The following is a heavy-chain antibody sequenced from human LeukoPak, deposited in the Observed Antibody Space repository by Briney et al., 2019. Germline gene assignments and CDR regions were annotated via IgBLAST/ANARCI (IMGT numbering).Heavy chain of an antibody. J-gene: IGHJ4*02. D-gene: IGHD3-9*01. CDR3: ARGPAYYDILTGYPHYFDY. CDR2: ISGSGGST. CDR1: GFTFSSYG. Sequence: PGGSLRLSCAASGFTFSSYGMSWVRQAPGKGLEWVSAISGSGGSTYYADSVKGRFTISRDNSKNTLYLQMNSLRAEDTAVYYCARGPAYYDILTGYPHYFDYWGQGTLVTVSS. V-gene: IGHV3-23*01.